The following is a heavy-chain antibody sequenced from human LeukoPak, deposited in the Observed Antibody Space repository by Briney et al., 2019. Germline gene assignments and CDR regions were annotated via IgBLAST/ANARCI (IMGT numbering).Heavy chain of an antibody. CDR3: VKGFDTAMAYFDY. Sequence: GGSLRLSCSASGFTFSSYAMHWVRQAPGKGLEYISSISSNGGRTYYADSVKGRFTISRDNSKNTLYLQMSSLRAEDTAVYYCVKGFDTAMAYFDYWGQGTLVTVSS. CDR1: GFTFSSYA. V-gene: IGHV3-64D*09. J-gene: IGHJ4*02. D-gene: IGHD5-18*01. CDR2: ISSNGGRT.